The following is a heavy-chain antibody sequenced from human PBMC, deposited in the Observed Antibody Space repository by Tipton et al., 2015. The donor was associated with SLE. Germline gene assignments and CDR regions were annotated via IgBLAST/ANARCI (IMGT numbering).Heavy chain of an antibody. CDR1: GGSISSYY. CDR3: ARGVLDF. V-gene: IGHV4-4*07. CDR2: IYTNENT. Sequence: TLSLTCTVSGGSISSYYWSWIRQPPGGGLEWIGRIYTNENTNYNPSLKSRVTMSVDTSKNHFSLKLSSVTAADTAVYYCARGVLDFWGQGTLVTVSS. J-gene: IGHJ4*02.